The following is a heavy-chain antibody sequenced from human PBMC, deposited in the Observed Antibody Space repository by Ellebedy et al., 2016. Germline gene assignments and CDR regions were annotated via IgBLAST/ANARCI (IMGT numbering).Heavy chain of an antibody. CDR1: GFTFSSHW. CDR2: IDQNGSDT. Sequence: GGSLRLSCAASGFTFSSHWMSWVRQPPGKGLEWVGNIDQNGSDTSYVDSVKGRFTISRDNAKNSLNLQMNNLRVEDTAVYYCAREWDYWGQGTLVTVSS. J-gene: IGHJ4*02. CDR3: AREWDY. V-gene: IGHV3-7*01.